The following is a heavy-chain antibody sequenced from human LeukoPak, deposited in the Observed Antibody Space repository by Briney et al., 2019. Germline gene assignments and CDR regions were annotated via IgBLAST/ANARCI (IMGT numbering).Heavy chain of an antibody. J-gene: IGHJ5*02. CDR1: GGSISSGGYY. Sequence: PSETLSLTCTVSGGSISSGGYYWSWIRQHPGKGLEWIGYIYYSRSTYYNPSLKSRVTISVDTTKNQFSLKLSSVTAADTAVYYCAREFRGYSDDGPRNWFDPWGQGTLVTVSS. CDR2: IYYSRST. CDR3: AREFRGYSDDGPRNWFDP. V-gene: IGHV4-31*03. D-gene: IGHD5-12*01.